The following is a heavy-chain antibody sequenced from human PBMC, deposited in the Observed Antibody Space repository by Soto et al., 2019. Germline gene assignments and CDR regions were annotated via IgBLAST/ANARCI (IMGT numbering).Heavy chain of an antibody. CDR3: ASVNGGDYSSDGMDV. CDR1: GFTFSSYA. V-gene: IGHV3-30-3*01. Sequence: QVQLVESGGGVVQPGRSLRLSCAASGFTFSSYAMHWVRQAPGKGLEWVAVISYDGSNKYYADSVKGRFTISRDNSRNAPYLQMKSRRAEDTAGYYCASVNGGDYSSDGMDVWGQGTTGTVSS. CDR2: ISYDGSNK. J-gene: IGHJ6*02. D-gene: IGHD1-1*01.